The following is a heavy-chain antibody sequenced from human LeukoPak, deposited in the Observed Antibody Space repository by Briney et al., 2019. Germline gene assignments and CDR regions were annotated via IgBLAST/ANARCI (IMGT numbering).Heavy chain of an antibody. Sequence: SLRLSCAASGFTFDDYAMHWVRQAPGKGLEWVSGISWNSGSIGYADSVKGRFTISRDNAKNSLYLQMNSLRAEDTALYYCAKDMYGYKTTDAFDIWGQGTMVTVSS. CDR1: GFTFDDYA. CDR3: AKDMYGYKTTDAFDI. CDR2: ISWNSGSI. D-gene: IGHD5-24*01. J-gene: IGHJ3*02. V-gene: IGHV3-9*01.